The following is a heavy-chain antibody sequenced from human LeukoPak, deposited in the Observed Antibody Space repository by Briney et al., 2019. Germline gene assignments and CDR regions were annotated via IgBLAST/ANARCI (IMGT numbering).Heavy chain of an antibody. CDR3: ARANYGDYVMDV. D-gene: IGHD4-17*01. V-gene: IGHV1-69*04. J-gene: IGHJ6*02. CDR1: GGTFSSYA. Sequence: SVKVSCKASGGTFSSYAISWVRQAPGQGLGWMGRIIPILGIANYAQKFQGRVTITADKSTSTAYMELSSLRSEDTAVYYCARANYGDYVMDVWGQGTTVTVSS. CDR2: IIPILGIA.